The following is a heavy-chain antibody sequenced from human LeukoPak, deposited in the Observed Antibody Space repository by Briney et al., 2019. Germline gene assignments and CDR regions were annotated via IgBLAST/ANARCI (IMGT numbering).Heavy chain of an antibody. D-gene: IGHD3-10*01. Sequence: GSSVKVSCKASGGTFSSYAISWVRQAPGQGLEWMGGIIPIFGTANYAQKFQGRVTITTDESTSTAYMELSSLRSEDTAVYYCAREARFGELLYHDYWGQGTLVTVSS. CDR1: GGTFSSYA. J-gene: IGHJ4*02. V-gene: IGHV1-69*05. CDR3: AREARFGELLYHDY. CDR2: IIPIFGTA.